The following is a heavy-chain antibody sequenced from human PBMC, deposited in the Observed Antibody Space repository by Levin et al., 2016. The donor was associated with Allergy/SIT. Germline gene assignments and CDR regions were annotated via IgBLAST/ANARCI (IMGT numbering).Heavy chain of an antibody. D-gene: IGHD6-13*01. CDR2: IYYSGST. CDR1: GGSISSSSYY. V-gene: IGHV4-39*01. J-gene: IGHJ5*02. Sequence: SETLSLTCTVSGGSISSSSYYWGWIRQPPGKGLEWIGSIYYSGSTYYNPSPKSRVTISVDTSKNQFSLKLSSVTAADTAVYYCARCTWEYSSSWHPRGWFDPWGQGTLVTVSS. CDR3: ARCTWEYSSSWHPRGWFDP.